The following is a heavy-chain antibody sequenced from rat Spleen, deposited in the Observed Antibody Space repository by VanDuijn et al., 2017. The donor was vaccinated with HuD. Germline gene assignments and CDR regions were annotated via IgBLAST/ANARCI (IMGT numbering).Heavy chain of an antibody. J-gene: IGHJ2*01. CDR1: GFTFSDYY. V-gene: IGHV5-29*01. CDR2: ISFDGSST. CDR3: ARRGTTYYVDY. D-gene: IGHD1-5*01. Sequence: EVQLVESDGGLVQPGRSLKLSCAASGFTFSDYYMSWVRQAPTKGLEWVATISFDGSSTYYRDSVKGRFTISRDNAASTLYLQMDSLRSEDTATYYCARRGTTYYVDYWGQGVMVTVSS.